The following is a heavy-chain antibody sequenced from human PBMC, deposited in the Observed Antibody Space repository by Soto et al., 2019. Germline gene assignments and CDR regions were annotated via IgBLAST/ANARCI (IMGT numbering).Heavy chain of an antibody. J-gene: IGHJ4*02. V-gene: IGHV3-9*01. Sequence: EVQLVESGGGLVQPGRSLRLSCAASGFTFDDYAMHWVRQPPGKGLEWVSGISWNSGSMPYADSLKGRFTISRDNAKNALYLQMNSLRAEDTALYYCAKRVATTGGGYYFDYWGQGTLVTVSS. CDR3: AKRVATTGGGYYFDY. CDR1: GFTFDDYA. CDR2: ISWNSGSM. D-gene: IGHD5-12*01.